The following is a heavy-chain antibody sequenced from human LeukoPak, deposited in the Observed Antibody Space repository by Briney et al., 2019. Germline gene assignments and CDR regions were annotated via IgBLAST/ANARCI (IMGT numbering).Heavy chain of an antibody. CDR2: ISGSGGST. CDR3: AKEDSSGPIDY. Sequence: GGSLRLSCAASRFTFSSYATNWVRQTPGKGLEWVSVISGSGGSTYHADSVKGRFTISRDNSKNTLYLQMNSLRAEDTAVYYCAKEDSSGPIDYWGQGTLVTVSS. V-gene: IGHV3-23*01. CDR1: RFTFSSYA. J-gene: IGHJ4*02. D-gene: IGHD6-19*01.